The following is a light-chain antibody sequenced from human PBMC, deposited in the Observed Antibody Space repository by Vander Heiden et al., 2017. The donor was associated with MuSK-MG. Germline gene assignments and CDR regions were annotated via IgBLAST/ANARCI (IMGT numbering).Light chain of an antibody. CDR3: QQYGTSPGT. CDR2: GAS. Sequence: VFTQPPATPSLSPGERATPSCRARQSVSSSYLAWYQQKVGQAPRVLIYGASSRAAGIPDRFSGSGSGRDFTLNITRVEPEDFAVYFCQQYGTSPGTFGQGTKVEIK. V-gene: IGKV3-20*01. J-gene: IGKJ1*01. CDR1: QSVSSSY.